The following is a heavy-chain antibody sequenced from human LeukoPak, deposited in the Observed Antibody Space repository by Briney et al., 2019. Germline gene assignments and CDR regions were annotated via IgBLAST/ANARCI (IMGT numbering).Heavy chain of an antibody. CDR1: GGSISSGDYY. Sequence: SETLSLTCTVSGGSISSGDYYWSWIRQPPGKGLEWIGYIYYSGSTYYNPSLKSRVTISVDTSKNQFSLKLSSVTAADTAVYYCARLTTVTTLDAFDIWGHGTMVTVSS. J-gene: IGHJ3*02. CDR3: ARLTTVTTLDAFDI. D-gene: IGHD4-17*01. CDR2: IYYSGST. V-gene: IGHV4-30-4*01.